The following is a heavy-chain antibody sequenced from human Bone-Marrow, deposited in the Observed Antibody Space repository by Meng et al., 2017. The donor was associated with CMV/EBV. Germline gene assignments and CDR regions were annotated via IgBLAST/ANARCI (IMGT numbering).Heavy chain of an antibody. CDR1: GFIFSNHG. V-gene: IGHV3-33*06. J-gene: IGHJ4*02. CDR3: AKRRDYYDSSGYSY. CDR2: IWNDGSNK. D-gene: IGHD3-22*01. Sequence: GESLKISCTASGFIFSNHGMHWVRQAPGKGLEWVAIIWNDGSNKYYADSVTGRFTTSRDNSKNTLYLQMNSLRAEDTAVYYCAKRRDYYDSSGYSYWGQGTLVTVSS.